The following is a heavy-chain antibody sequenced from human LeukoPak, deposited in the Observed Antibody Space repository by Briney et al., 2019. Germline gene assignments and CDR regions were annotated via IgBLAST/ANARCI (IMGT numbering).Heavy chain of an antibody. Sequence: PSETLSLTCTVSLDSTTSNFWSWVRQPPGKGLEWIGEIHRSGSPNYNPSLQSRVTISIDRSRNQIVLESSSVTAADTAVYYCSRHDRLYGGNWGQGTLVTVSS. CDR2: IHRSGSP. V-gene: IGHV4-4*02. J-gene: IGHJ4*02. D-gene: IGHD4-23*01. CDR1: LDSTTSNF. CDR3: SRHDRLYGGN.